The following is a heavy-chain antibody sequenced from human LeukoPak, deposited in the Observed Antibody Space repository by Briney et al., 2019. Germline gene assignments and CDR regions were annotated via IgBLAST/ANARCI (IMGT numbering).Heavy chain of an antibody. CDR1: GGSIGSGDYY. V-gene: IGHV4-30-4*01. CDR3: ARVHFYCSGGSCYGYFDY. CDR2: IYYSGST. Sequence: KPSETLSLTCTVSGGSIGSGDYYWSWIRQPPGKGLEWIGYIYYSGSTYYNPSLKSRVTISVDTSKNQFSLKLSSVTAADTAVYYCARVHFYCSGGSCYGYFDYWGQGTLVTVSS. D-gene: IGHD2-15*01. J-gene: IGHJ4*02.